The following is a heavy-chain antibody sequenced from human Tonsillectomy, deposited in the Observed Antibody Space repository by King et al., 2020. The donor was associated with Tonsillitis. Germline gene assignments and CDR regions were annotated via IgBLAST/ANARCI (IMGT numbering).Heavy chain of an antibody. CDR1: GYTFSSYY. J-gene: IGHJ4*02. CDR3: ARAGGSYRGYFDY. D-gene: IGHD1-26*01. Sequence: QMQLVQSGADLKKPGASVKVSCKASGYTFSSYYMHWVRQAPGQGLEWMGIINPSVGSTTDAQVFQGRVTMTRDTSTSTVYMGLSSLRSEDTAMYYCARAGGSYRGYFDYWGQGTLVTVSS. CDR2: INPSVGST. V-gene: IGHV1-46*01.